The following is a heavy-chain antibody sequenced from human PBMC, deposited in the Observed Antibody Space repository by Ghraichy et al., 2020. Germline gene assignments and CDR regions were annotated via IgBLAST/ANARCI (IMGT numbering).Heavy chain of an antibody. V-gene: IGHV6-1*01. J-gene: IGHJ4*02. D-gene: IGHD6-19*01. CDR2: TYFRSKWYS. CDR3: VREKGSWARGSDGGWFASFDY. Sequence: TLSLTCVISGDSVSSNSPAWNWIRQSPSRGLEWLGRTYFRSKWYSDYAASVNSRITINADTPKNQFSLQLSSVTPEDTAVYYCVREKGSWARGSDGGWFASFDYWGQGTLVTVSS. CDR1: GDSVSSNSPA.